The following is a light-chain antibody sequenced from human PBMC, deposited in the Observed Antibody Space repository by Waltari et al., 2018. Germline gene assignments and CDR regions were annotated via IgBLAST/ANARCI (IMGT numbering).Light chain of an antibody. CDR3: QQYDISPLT. CDR1: QTIRTTY. CDR2: GTF. J-gene: IGKJ4*01. V-gene: IGKV3-20*01. Sequence: EIVLTQSPGTLSLSPGEGATLSCRTSQTIRTTYLAWYQQKPGQAPHLLNYGTFSRATGIPDRFTGSGSGTDFSLTISSLEPEDFATYYCQQYDISPLTFGGGTKVEIK.